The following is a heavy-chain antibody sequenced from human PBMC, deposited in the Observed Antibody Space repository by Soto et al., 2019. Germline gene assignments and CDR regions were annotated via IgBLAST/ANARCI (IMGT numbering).Heavy chain of an antibody. CDR2: ISHDGSNK. D-gene: IGHD6-13*01. CDR1: GFTFSSYA. CDR3: AREIAAAVDY. Sequence: PGGSLRLSCAASGFTFSSYAMHWVRQAPGKGLEWVAVISHDGSNKYYADSVKGRFTISRDNSKNTLYLQMNSLRAEDTAVYYCAREIAAAVDYWGQGTLVTVSS. J-gene: IGHJ4*02. V-gene: IGHV3-30-3*01.